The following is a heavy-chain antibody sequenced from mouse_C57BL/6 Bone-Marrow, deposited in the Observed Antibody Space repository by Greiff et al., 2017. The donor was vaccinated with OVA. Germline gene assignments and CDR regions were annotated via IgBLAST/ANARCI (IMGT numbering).Heavy chain of an antibody. Sequence: EVQRVESGPELVKPGASVKISCKASGYSFTDYNMNWVKQSNGKSLEWIGAINPNCGTTSYNQKFKGKTTLTVDQSSSKAYMQLKSLTSEDSTVYYCAFYSGSSYRYFDVWGTGTTVTVSS. J-gene: IGHJ1*03. D-gene: IGHD1-1*01. CDR2: INPNCGTT. CDR3: AFYSGSSYRYFDV. V-gene: IGHV1-39*01. CDR1: GYSFTDYN.